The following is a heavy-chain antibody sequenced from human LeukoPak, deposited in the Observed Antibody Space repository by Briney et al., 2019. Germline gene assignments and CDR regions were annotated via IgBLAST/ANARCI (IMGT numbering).Heavy chain of an antibody. Sequence: GGSLRLSCTASGFRFGDYAMSWVRQAPGKGLEWVANIKQDGSEKYYVNSVKGRFTISRDNAKNSLYLQMNSLRAEDTAIYYCARDVWGPDYWGQGTLVTVSS. CDR1: GFRFGDYA. J-gene: IGHJ4*02. CDR2: IKQDGSEK. D-gene: IGHD3-16*01. V-gene: IGHV3-7*01. CDR3: ARDVWGPDY.